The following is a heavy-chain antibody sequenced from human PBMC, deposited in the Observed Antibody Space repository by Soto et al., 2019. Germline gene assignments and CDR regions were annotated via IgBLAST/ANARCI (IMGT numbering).Heavy chain of an antibody. Sequence: EVQLVESGGGLVQPGGSLRLSFAASGFTFSTYSMNWVRQAPGKGLEWLSFISSTSSTIYYTESVKGRFTISRDNAKNSLYLQMNSLRAEDTAVYYCARSGTYGDYGGYWGQGTLVTVSS. CDR3: ARSGTYGDYGGY. J-gene: IGHJ4*02. V-gene: IGHV3-48*01. CDR1: GFTFSTYS. CDR2: ISSTSSTI. D-gene: IGHD4-17*01.